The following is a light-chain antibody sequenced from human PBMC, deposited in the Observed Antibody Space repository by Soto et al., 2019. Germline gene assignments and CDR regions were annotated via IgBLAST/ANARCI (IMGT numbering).Light chain of an antibody. Sequence: DIVMTQSPDSLAVSLGERATINCKSSQSVLSRSNNKNSLGWYQQKPGQPPKLLISSASSRESGIPDRLSVSGSVTDFTHAITSLQAEDVAVYYCQQYYNTPITFGGGTKVEIK. J-gene: IGKJ4*01. CDR2: SAS. CDR1: QSVLSRSNNKNS. V-gene: IGKV4-1*01. CDR3: QQYYNTPIT.